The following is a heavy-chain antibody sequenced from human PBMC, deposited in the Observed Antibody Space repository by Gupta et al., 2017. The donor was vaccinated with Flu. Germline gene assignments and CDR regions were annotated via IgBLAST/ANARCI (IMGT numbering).Heavy chain of an antibody. CDR2: INHSGST. CDR3: ARGYSVYKNHIVVVPAAMPRRDAFDI. D-gene: IGHD2-2*01. CDR1: GGSFSGYY. J-gene: IGHJ3*02. V-gene: IGHV4-34*01. Sequence: QVQLQQWGAGLLTPSETLSLTCAVYGGSFSGYYWSWIRQPPGKGLEWTGEINHSGSTNYNPSLKSRVTISVDTSKNQFSLKLSSVTAADTAVYYCARGYSVYKNHIVVVPAAMPRRDAFDIWGQGTMVTVSS.